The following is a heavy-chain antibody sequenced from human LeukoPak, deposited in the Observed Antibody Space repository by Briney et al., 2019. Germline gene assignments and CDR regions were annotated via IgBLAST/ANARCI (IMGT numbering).Heavy chain of an antibody. CDR3: ARVGQLLYPTRDLDY. J-gene: IGHJ4*02. D-gene: IGHD2-2*02. CDR1: GFTFSSYG. Sequence: PGGSLRLSCAASGFTFSSYGMHWVRQAPGKGLEWVSSISSSSSYIYYADSVKGRFTISRDNAKNSLYLQMNSLRAEDTAVYYCARVGQLLYPTRDLDYWGQGTLVTVSS. V-gene: IGHV3-21*01. CDR2: ISSSSSYI.